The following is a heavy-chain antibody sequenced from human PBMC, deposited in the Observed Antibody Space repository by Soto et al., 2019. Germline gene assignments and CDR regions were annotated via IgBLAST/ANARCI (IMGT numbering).Heavy chain of an antibody. Sequence: AASVKVSCKASGYTFTSYGISWVRQAPGQGLEWMGWISAYNGNTNYAQKLQGRVTMTTDTSTSTAYMELRSLRSDDTAVYYCARVGLNYYDSSGYPKVDYYYYYGMDVWGQGTTVTVSS. CDR1: GYTFTSYG. D-gene: IGHD3-22*01. V-gene: IGHV1-18*01. CDR3: ARVGLNYYDSSGYPKVDYYYYYGMDV. J-gene: IGHJ6*02. CDR2: ISAYNGNT.